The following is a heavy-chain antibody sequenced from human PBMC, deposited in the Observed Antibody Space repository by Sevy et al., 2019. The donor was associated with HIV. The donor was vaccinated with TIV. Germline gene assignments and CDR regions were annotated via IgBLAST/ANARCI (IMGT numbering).Heavy chain of an antibody. V-gene: IGHV3-7*01. CDR1: GFTFNRYS. Sequence: GGSLRLSCAASGFTFNRYSMHWVRQAPGKGLEWVATINQHGSDKYYVDSVKGRFTISRDNAKNSVYLQMSSLRVEDTAMYYCASDYSWGQGTLVTVSS. J-gene: IGHJ4*02. CDR2: INQHGSDK. CDR3: ASDYS.